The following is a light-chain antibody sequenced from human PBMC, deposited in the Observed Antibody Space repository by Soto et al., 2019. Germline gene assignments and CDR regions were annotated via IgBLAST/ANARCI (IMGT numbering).Light chain of an antibody. CDR2: GAS. CDR3: QQYNNWPPLT. CDR1: QSVSSN. J-gene: IGKJ4*01. Sequence: EIVMTQSPATLSVSPGERATLSCRASQSVSSNLAWYQQKHGQAPRLLIYGASTSATGSPARFSGSGSGTEFTLTISSLQSEDFAVYYCQQYNNWPPLTFGGGTKVEIK. V-gene: IGKV3-15*01.